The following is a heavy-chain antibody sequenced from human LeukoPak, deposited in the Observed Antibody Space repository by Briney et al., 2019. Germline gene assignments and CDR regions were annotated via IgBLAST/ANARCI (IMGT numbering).Heavy chain of an antibody. V-gene: IGHV3-33*01. J-gene: IGHJ4*02. CDR3: ARARNDYDSNGFSLLEY. CDR2: IWYDGSNI. CDR1: GSSFTSHG. D-gene: IGHD3-22*01. Sequence: GTSLRLSCVVSGSSFTSHGMHWVRQAPGKGLEWVAVIWYDGSNIWYADSVKGRFTISRDNSKNTLYLQMNSLRAEDTALYYCARARNDYDSNGFSLLEYWGQGTLVTVSS.